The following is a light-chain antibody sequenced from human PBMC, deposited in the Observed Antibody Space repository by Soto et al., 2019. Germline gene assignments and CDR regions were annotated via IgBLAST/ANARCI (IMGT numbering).Light chain of an antibody. CDR1: IIDVGGYNY. Sequence: QAVLSQPPSASGSPGQAVTISCTATIIDVGGYNYVSWYQQHPGKAPKLMIYEVSKRPSGVPDRFSGSKSGNTASLTVSGLQAEDDSDYYCSSYAGSNNVVFGVGTKLTVL. CDR2: EVS. CDR3: SSYAGSNNVV. J-gene: IGLJ2*01. V-gene: IGLV2-8*01.